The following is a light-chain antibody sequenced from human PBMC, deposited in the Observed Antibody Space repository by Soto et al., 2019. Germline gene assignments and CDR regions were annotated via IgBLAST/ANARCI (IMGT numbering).Light chain of an antibody. CDR1: QSVRSNY. CDR3: HQYGISPGT. Sequence: EIVLTQSPGTLSLSPGERATLSCRASQSVRSNYLAWYQQKPGQAPSLLIYGASTRATGIPDRFSGSGSGTDFTLTITRLEPEDFGVYYCHQYGISPGTFGQGTKLEIK. V-gene: IGKV3-20*01. CDR2: GAS. J-gene: IGKJ2*01.